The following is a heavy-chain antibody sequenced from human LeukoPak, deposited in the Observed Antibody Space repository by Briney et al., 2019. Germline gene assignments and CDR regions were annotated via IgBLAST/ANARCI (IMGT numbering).Heavy chain of an antibody. Sequence: SETLSLTCTVSGGSIHNYYWTWIRQPQGNGLEWIGCIYYTGSSNYNSSLKSRVTISVNTSENQFSLKLSSVTAADTAVYYCARLTPGMSFDYWGQGTLVTVSS. CDR3: ARLTPGMSFDY. CDR1: GGSIHNYY. J-gene: IGHJ4*02. V-gene: IGHV4-59*01. D-gene: IGHD1-14*01. CDR2: IYYTGSS.